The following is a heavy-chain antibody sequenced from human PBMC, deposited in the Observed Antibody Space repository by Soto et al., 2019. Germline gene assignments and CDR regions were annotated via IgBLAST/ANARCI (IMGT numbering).Heavy chain of an antibody. D-gene: IGHD2-8*01. V-gene: IGHV1-46*01. CDR2: INPSGGST. Sequence: ASVKVSFPAAGYAFTGNYMHWVRQAPGQGLEWMGIINPSGGSTSYAQKFQGRVTMTRDTSTSTVYMELSSLRSEDTAVYYCAREGCTNGVCPPLDYWGQGTLVTVSS. CDR3: AREGCTNGVCPPLDY. CDR1: GYAFTGNY. J-gene: IGHJ4*02.